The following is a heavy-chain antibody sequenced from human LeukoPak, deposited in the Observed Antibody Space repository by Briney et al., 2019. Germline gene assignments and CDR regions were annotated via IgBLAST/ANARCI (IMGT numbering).Heavy chain of an antibody. V-gene: IGHV3-30-3*01. CDR1: GFTFSSYS. CDR3: AKGRVATDY. CDR2: TSYDGSNK. J-gene: IGHJ4*02. D-gene: IGHD5-12*01. Sequence: GGSLRLSCAASGFTFSSYSMHWVRQAPGKGLEWVALTSYDGSNKYYADSVKGRFTISRDNSKNTLYLQMNSLRAEDTAVYYCAKGRVATDYWGQGTLVTVSS.